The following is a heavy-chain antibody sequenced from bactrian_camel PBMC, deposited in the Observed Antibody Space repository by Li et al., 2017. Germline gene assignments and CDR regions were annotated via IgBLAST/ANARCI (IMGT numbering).Heavy chain of an antibody. Sequence: VQLVESGGGLVQPGGSLRLSCVASGVTFTTYYKDWVRQAPGKEREGVAAINTGGGITSYADSVKGRFTVSRDNAKNTVYLQMNSLNPEDTAIYYCAAGRPYVGCSNWFKATDNYWGQGTQVTVS. CDR1: GVTFTTYY. V-gene: IGHV3S40*01. CDR3: AAGRPYVGCSNWFKATDNY. J-gene: IGHJ4*01. CDR2: INTGGGIT. D-gene: IGHD7*01.